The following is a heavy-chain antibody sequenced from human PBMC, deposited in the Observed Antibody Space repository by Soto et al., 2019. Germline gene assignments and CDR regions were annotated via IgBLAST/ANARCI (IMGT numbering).Heavy chain of an antibody. CDR1: GYTFTDYY. CDR2: INPDSGGT. J-gene: IGHJ2*01. Sequence: ASVKVSCKVSGYTFTDYYIHWVRQAPGQGLEWVGWINPDSGGTNLAQRFQGRVAMTSDTSINTAYMELSSLRSDDTAVYYCAIRTGQLAIISEFDGDWFFEVWGCGTLVTVSS. D-gene: IGHD2-2*01. CDR3: AIRTGQLAIISEFDGDWFFEV. V-gene: IGHV1-2*02.